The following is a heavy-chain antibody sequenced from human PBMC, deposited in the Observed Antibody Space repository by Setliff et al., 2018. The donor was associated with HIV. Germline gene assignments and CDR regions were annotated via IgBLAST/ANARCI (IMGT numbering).Heavy chain of an antibody. Sequence: GGSLRLSCAASGFTFSDYYMSWIRQAPGKGLKWVSYISSSSSYTNYADSVKGRFTISRDNAKNSLYLQMNSLRAEDTAVYYCATYGYSSGWSWTNYYMDVWGKGTTVTVS. CDR3: ATYGYSSGWSWTNYYMDV. CDR1: GFTFSDYY. V-gene: IGHV3-11*06. CDR2: ISSSSSYT. J-gene: IGHJ6*03. D-gene: IGHD6-19*01.